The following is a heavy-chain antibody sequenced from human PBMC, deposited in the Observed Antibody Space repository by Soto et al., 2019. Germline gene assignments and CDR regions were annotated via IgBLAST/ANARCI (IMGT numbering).Heavy chain of an antibody. CDR2: ISSSGSYI. Sequence: PGGSLRLSCAASGFTFFTYSMNWVRQAPGKGLEWVSSISSSGSYISYADSVKGRFTISRDNAKNSLYLQMNSLRDEDTAMYYCVRAMGSSASKDDYWGQGTLVTVSS. CDR1: GFTFFTYS. D-gene: IGHD6-6*01. CDR3: VRAMGSSASKDDY. V-gene: IGHV3-21*01. J-gene: IGHJ4*02.